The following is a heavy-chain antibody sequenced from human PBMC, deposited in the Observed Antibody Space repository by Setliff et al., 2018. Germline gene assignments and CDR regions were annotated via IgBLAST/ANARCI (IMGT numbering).Heavy chain of an antibody. CDR3: ARGKSYYYYMDV. CDR1: GNSISSDY. CDR2: IYTSGNT. J-gene: IGHJ6*03. V-gene: IGHV4-4*07. Sequence: PSETLSLTCTVSGNSISSDYWSWIRQPAGKGLEWIGRIYTSGNTNYNPSLKSRVTMSVDTSKKQFSLKLSSVTAADTAVYYCARGKSYYYYMDVWAKGTTVTVSS.